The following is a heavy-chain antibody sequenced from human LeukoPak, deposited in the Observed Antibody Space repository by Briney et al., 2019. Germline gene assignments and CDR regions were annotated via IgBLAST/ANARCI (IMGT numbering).Heavy chain of an antibody. D-gene: IGHD6-6*01. V-gene: IGHV4-34*01. CDR2: INESGST. CDR1: GGSFSGYY. Sequence: SETLSLTCGVSGGSFSGYYWSWIRQSPGKGLEWIGEINESGSTDYNPSLMSRVTISLDTSKNQFSLNLSSMTAADTAVYYCARYGSSSGPYYFDYWGRGAPVTVSS. CDR3: ARYGSSSGPYYFDY. J-gene: IGHJ4*02.